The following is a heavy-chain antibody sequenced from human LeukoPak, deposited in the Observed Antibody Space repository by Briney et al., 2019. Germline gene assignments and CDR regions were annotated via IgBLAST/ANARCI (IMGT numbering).Heavy chain of an antibody. D-gene: IGHD3-16*01. CDR1: NGSVRSYY. J-gene: IGHJ4*02. CDR3: ARYYDRTGFDY. CDR2: IYYSGST. V-gene: IGHV4-59*08. Sequence: SETLSLTCTVSNGSVRSYYWSWVRQSPGKGLEWIGYIYYSGSTNYNPSLKSRVTISIHTSRNQFSLMLSTVTAADTAMYYCARYYDRTGFDYWGQGTLVTVSS.